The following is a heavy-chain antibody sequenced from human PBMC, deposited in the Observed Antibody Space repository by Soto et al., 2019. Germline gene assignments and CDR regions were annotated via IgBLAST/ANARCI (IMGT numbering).Heavy chain of an antibody. CDR2: IYWDDDK. J-gene: IGHJ4*02. CDR1: GFSLSTSGVG. CDR3: AHSLITIFGVVIHFDY. D-gene: IGHD3-3*01. V-gene: IGHV2-5*02. Sequence: SGPTLVKPTQTLTLTCTFSGFSLSTSGVGVGWIRQPPGKALEWLALIYWDDDKRYSPSLKSRLTITKDTSKNQVVLTMTNMDPVDTATYYCAHSLITIFGVVIHFDYWGQGTLVTVSS.